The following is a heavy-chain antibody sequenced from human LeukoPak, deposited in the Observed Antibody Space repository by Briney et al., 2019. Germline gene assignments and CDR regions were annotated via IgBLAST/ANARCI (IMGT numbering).Heavy chain of an antibody. D-gene: IGHD2-2*02. Sequence: GRSLRLSCAASGFTFSSYGMHWVRQAPGKGLEWVAVISYDGSNKYYADSVKGRFTISRDNSKNTLYLQMNSLRAEDTAAYYCAKDFSIVVVPAAIWPYYFDYWGQGTLVTVSS. CDR1: GFTFSSYG. V-gene: IGHV3-30*18. CDR3: AKDFSIVVVPAAIWPYYFDY. J-gene: IGHJ4*02. CDR2: ISYDGSNK.